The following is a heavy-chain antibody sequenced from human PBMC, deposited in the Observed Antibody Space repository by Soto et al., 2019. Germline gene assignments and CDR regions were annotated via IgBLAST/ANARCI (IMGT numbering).Heavy chain of an antibody. Sequence: SVKVSCKASGVTFTRQDMRWVRQAPGQGLEWMGGIIPIFGTPQYAEKFQDRVTITADESTSTAYMELSSLTSEDTAVYYCATNEGRDGYSFVYWGQGTLVTVSS. J-gene: IGHJ4*02. CDR1: GVTFTRQD. CDR3: ATNEGRDGYSFVY. CDR2: IIPIFGTP. V-gene: IGHV1-69*13. D-gene: IGHD5-12*01.